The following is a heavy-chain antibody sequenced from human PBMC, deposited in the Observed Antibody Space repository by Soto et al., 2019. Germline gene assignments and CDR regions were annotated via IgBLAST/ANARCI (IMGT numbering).Heavy chain of an antibody. V-gene: IGHV2-5*02. D-gene: IGHD3-9*01. CDR3: AKGSTYYDILTGYNGMDV. Sequence: SGPTLVNPTQTLTLTCTFSGFSLSTSGVGVGWIRQPPGKALEWLALIYWDDDKRYSPSLKSRLTITKDTSKNQVVLTMTNMDPVDTATYYCAKGSTYYDILTGYNGMDVWGQGTTVTVSS. J-gene: IGHJ6*02. CDR1: GFSLSTSGVG. CDR2: IYWDDDK.